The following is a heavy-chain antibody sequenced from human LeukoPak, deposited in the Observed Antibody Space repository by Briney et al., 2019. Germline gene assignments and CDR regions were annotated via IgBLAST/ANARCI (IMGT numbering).Heavy chain of an antibody. V-gene: IGHV4-39*01. CDR3: ARNYDDTNGYTD. CDR1: GGSIRCSTYY. CDR2: IYYTGST. J-gene: IGHJ4*02. D-gene: IGHD3-22*01. Sequence: PSETLSLTCTVSGGSIRCSTYYWAWFRQPPGKGLEWIETIYYTGSTYYKPSLKSRISMSVDTSKNEFSLKLSAVSVTHTAVYYCARNYDDTNGYTDWGQGTLVTVSS.